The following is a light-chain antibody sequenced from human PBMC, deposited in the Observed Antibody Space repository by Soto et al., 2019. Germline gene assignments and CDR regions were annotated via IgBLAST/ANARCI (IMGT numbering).Light chain of an antibody. V-gene: IGLV1-40*01. CDR1: SSNIGAGYN. J-gene: IGLJ1*01. CDR2: GNS. CDR3: QSYDSSLSAPYV. Sequence: QSVLTQPPSVSGAPGQRVTISCTGSSSNIGAGYNVHWYQQLPGTAPKLLIYGNSNGPSGVPDRFSGSKSGTSASLAITGLQAEDEADYYCQSYDSSLSAPYVFGTGTKRTVL.